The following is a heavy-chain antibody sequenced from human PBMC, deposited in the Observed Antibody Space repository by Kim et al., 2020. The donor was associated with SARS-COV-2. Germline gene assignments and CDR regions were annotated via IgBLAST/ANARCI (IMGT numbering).Heavy chain of an antibody. CDR3: ARWEILLGAFDI. D-gene: IGHD3-10*01. J-gene: IGHJ3*02. Sequence: YYHPSLMSRVTITVDTSKNQVSLKLSSVTAADTAVYCCARWEILLGAFDIWGQGTMVTVSS. V-gene: IGHV4-39*01.